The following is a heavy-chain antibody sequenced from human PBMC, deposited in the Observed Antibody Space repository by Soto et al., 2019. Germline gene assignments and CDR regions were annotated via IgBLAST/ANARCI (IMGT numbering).Heavy chain of an antibody. D-gene: IGHD6-6*01. CDR3: ARALEYSSSSRYYYGMDV. CDR1: GFTFSSYA. V-gene: IGHV3-23*01. Sequence: PGGSLRLSCAASGFTFSSYAMSWVRQAPGKGLEWVSAISGSGGSTYYADSVKGRFPISRDNSKNTLYLQMNSLRAEDTAVYYCARALEYSSSSRYYYGMDVWGQGTTVTVSS. J-gene: IGHJ6*02. CDR2: ISGSGGST.